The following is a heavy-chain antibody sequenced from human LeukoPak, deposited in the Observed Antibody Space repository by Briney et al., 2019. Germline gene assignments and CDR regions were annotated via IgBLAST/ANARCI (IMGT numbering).Heavy chain of an antibody. Sequence: GGSLRLSCAASGFTFSGYWMSWVRQAPGKGLEWVANIKQDGSEKYYVDSVKGRFTISRDNAKNSPFLQMNSLRAEDTAVYYCARDWQWQQLDGDAFDIWGQGTMVTVSS. V-gene: IGHV3-7*04. CDR1: GFTFSGYW. CDR3: ARDWQWQQLDGDAFDI. D-gene: IGHD6-13*01. J-gene: IGHJ3*02. CDR2: IKQDGSEK.